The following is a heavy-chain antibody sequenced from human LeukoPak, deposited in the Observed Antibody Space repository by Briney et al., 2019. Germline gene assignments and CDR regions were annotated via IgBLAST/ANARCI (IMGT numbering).Heavy chain of an antibody. CDR2: MNPNSGNT. Sequence: ASVKVSCKASGYTFTSYDINWVRQATGQGLEWMGWMNPNSGNTGYAQKFQGRVTITRNTSISTAYMELSSLRPEDTAVYYCASGIAPYYYMDVWAKGPRSPSP. CDR3: ASGIAPYYYMDV. CDR1: GYTFTSYD. D-gene: IGHD6-13*01. J-gene: IGHJ6*03. V-gene: IGHV1-8*03.